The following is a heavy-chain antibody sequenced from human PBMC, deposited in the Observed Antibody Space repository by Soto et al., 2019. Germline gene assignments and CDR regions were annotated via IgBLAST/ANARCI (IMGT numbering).Heavy chain of an antibody. D-gene: IGHD3-16*01. CDR2: ISYDGSIK. V-gene: IGHV3-30-3*01. Sequence: GGSLRLSCAASGFPFYSYTMHWVRQAPGTGLEWVALISYDGSIKHYADSVKGRFTISRDNSKDTLSLQINSLKTEDTAVYYCARGNGDYIWTNSVYHWGQGTLVTVSS. CDR1: GFPFYSYT. J-gene: IGHJ4*01. CDR3: ARGNGDYIWTNSVYH.